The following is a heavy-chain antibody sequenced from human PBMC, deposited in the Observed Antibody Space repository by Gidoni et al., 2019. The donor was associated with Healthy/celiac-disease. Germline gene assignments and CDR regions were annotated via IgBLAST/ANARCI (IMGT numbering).Heavy chain of an antibody. CDR1: GFTFSSYG. CDR2: IWYDGSNK. Sequence: QVQLVESGGGVVQPGRSLSLSCAASGFTFSSYGMHWVRQAPGKGLEWVAVIWYDGSNKYYADSVKGRFTISRDNSKNTLYLQMNSLRAEDTAVYYCARGYSSSTDYWGQGTLVTVSS. V-gene: IGHV3-33*01. D-gene: IGHD6-6*01. CDR3: ARGYSSSTDY. J-gene: IGHJ4*02.